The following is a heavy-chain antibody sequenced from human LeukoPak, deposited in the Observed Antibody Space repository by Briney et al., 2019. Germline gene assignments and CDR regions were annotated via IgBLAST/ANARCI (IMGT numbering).Heavy chain of an antibody. CDR1: GFNFGDFA. J-gene: IGHJ3*01. V-gene: IGHV3-49*04. CDR2: IRSTIYGGTT. Sequence: GGSLRLSCRVSGFNFGDFAMSWVRQAPGKGLEWLGFIRSTIYGGTTDYAASVKGRFTISRDDSKGIAYLQMNSLKTEDTAMYYCTRDYPASFDVWGQGTLVTVSS. CDR3: TRDYPASFDV.